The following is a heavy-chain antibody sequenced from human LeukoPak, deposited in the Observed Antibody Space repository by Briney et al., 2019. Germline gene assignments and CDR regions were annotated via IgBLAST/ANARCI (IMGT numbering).Heavy chain of an antibody. Sequence: GGSLRLSCAASGFTFSSYAMSRVRQAPGKGLEWVSGISGSGGSTYYADSVKGRFTISRDNSKNTLYLQMNSLRAEDTAVYYCAKDGIAAEFDYWGQGTLVTVSS. D-gene: IGHD6-13*01. CDR2: ISGSGGST. CDR1: GFTFSSYA. CDR3: AKDGIAAEFDY. V-gene: IGHV3-23*01. J-gene: IGHJ4*02.